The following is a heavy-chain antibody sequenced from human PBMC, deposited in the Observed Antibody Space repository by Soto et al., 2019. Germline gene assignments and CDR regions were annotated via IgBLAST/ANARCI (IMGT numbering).Heavy chain of an antibody. D-gene: IGHD7-27*01. CDR1: GHTFTGHH. V-gene: IGHV1-2*02. Sequence: AASVKVSCKASGHTFTGHHMHWVRQAPGQGLEWMGYIDLDNDNRAYAQKFQGRVTTTRDTSITTAYMELSGLRSDDTAVYYCGLAPTGTGGFDYWGQGTLVTVSS. CDR3: GLAPTGTGGFDY. J-gene: IGHJ4*02. CDR2: IDLDNDNR.